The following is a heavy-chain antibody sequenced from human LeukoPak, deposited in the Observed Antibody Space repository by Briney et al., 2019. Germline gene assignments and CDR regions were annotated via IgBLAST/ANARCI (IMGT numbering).Heavy chain of an antibody. Sequence: SETLSLTCTVSGGSISSSSYYWGWIRQPPGKGLEWIGSIYYSGSTYYNPSLKSRVTISVDTSKNQFSLKLSSVTAADTAVYYCARGGSSGWYARNWFDPWGQGTLVTVSS. CDR2: IYYSGST. D-gene: IGHD6-19*01. V-gene: IGHV4-39*01. CDR1: GGSISSSSYY. J-gene: IGHJ5*02. CDR3: ARGGSSGWYARNWFDP.